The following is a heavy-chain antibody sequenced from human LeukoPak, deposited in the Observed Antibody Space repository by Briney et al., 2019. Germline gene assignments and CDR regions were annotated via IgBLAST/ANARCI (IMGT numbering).Heavy chain of an antibody. V-gene: IGHV1-18*01. CDR2: INTHNRNT. Sequence: AAVKVSCKASGYTFTNNGINWVRQAPGQGLEWVGWINTHNRNTIYAQKLQGRVTMTTDTSTSTGYMELRSLTSDDTAVYYCTRESSTSPYYFDYWGQGTLVSVSS. CDR1: GYTFTNNG. J-gene: IGHJ4*02. D-gene: IGHD2-2*01. CDR3: TRESSTSPYYFDY.